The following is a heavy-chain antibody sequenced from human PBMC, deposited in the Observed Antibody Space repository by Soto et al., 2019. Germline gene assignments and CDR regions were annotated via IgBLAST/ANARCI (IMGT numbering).Heavy chain of an antibody. Sequence: EVQLVESGGGLVQPGGSLRLSCAASGFTFSTHWMHWVRQVPGKGLVWVSRVNPDGTTTNYAASVKGRFTISRDNAKNTLHLQMNSLRVDDTAVYFCARDLAGVDDSWGQGTLVTVSS. CDR1: GFTFSTHW. J-gene: IGHJ4*02. CDR3: ARDLAGVDDS. CDR2: VNPDGTTT. V-gene: IGHV3-74*01. D-gene: IGHD7-27*01.